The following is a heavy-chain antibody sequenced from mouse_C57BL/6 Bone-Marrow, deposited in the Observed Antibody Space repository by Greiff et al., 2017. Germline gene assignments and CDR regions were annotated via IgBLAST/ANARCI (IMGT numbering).Heavy chain of an antibody. D-gene: IGHD2-4*01. CDR3: TTGYDYDRAWFAY. V-gene: IGHV14-4*01. J-gene: IGHJ3*01. CDR1: GFNIKDYY. Sequence: EVQLQQSGAELVRPGASVKLSCTASGFNIKDYYMHWVQQRPEQGLEWIGWIDPENGDTEYASKFQGKATITADTSSNTAYLQLSSLTSEDTAVYYCTTGYDYDRAWFAYWGQGTLVTVSA. CDR2: IDPENGDT.